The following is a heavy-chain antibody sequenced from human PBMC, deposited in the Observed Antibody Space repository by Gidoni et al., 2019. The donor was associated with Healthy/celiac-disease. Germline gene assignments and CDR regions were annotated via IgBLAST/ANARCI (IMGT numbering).Heavy chain of an antibody. Sequence: QVQLQESGPGLVKPSQTLSLTCTVSGGSISRGSYYWSWIRQPAGKGLEWIGRIYTSGSTNYNPSLKSRVTISVDTSKNQFSLKLSSVTAADTAVYYCAGDFWSDYWGQGTLVTVSS. D-gene: IGHD3-3*01. J-gene: IGHJ4*02. CDR2: IYTSGST. CDR3: AGDFWSDY. CDR1: GGSISRGSYY. V-gene: IGHV4-61*02.